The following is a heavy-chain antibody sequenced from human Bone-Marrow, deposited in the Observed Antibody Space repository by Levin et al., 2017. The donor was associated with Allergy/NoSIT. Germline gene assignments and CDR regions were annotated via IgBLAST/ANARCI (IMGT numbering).Heavy chain of an antibody. CDR2: INWNSGSI. Sequence: GGSLRLSCAASGFTFDDYAMHWVRQAPGKGLEWVSGINWNSGSIGYADSVKGRFTISRDNAKNSLYLQMNSLRAEDTALYYCAKGSYSSGWLSLGYWGQGTLVTVSS. D-gene: IGHD6-19*01. CDR1: GFTFDDYA. CDR3: AKGSYSSGWLSLGY. J-gene: IGHJ4*02. V-gene: IGHV3-9*01.